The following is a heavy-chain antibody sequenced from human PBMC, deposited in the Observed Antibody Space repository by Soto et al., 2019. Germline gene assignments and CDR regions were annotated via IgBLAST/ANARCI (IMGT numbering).Heavy chain of an antibody. CDR3: AREARYSGSYMPIDY. D-gene: IGHD3-10*01. V-gene: IGHV4-30-4*02. CDR1: GGSISSGDYY. J-gene: IGHJ4*02. Sequence: TSDTLSLTCTVSGGSISSGDYYWSWIRQPPGKGLEWIGYIYYSGSTYYNPSLKSRVTISVDTSKNQFSLKLSSVTAADTAVYYCAREARYSGSYMPIDYWGQGTLVTVSS. CDR2: IYYSGST.